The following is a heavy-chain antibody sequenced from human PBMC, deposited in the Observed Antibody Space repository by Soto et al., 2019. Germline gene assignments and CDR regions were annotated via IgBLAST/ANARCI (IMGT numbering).Heavy chain of an antibody. Sequence: GSLRLSCIPSGFTFRTYTMNWVRQAPGKGLEWVSGIRGFSPYTFYAESVKGRFTISRDNAKNSLYLQMNSLRAEDTAVYYCARDRGYDAHDYYYNAMDVWGQGTTVTVSS. CDR2: IRGFSPYT. D-gene: IGHD3-10*01. CDR3: ARDRGYDAHDYYYNAMDV. J-gene: IGHJ6*02. V-gene: IGHV3-21*01. CDR1: GFTFRTYT.